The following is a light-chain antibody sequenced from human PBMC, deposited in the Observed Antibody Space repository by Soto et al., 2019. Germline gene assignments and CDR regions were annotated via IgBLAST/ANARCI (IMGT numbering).Light chain of an antibody. CDR3: QQYNNWPRT. J-gene: IGKJ1*01. CDR2: GAS. V-gene: IGKV3-15*01. Sequence: EIVMTQSPATLSVSPWERATLSCRASQCVSSNLAWYQQKPGQAPRLLIYGASTRATGIPARFSGSGSGTEFTLTISSLQSEDFAVYYCQQYNNWPRTFGQGTKVDIK. CDR1: QCVSSN.